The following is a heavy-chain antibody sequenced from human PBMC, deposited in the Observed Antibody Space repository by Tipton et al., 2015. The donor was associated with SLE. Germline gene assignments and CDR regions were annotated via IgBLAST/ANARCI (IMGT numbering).Heavy chain of an antibody. CDR1: GGSFSGYY. V-gene: IGHV4-34*01. D-gene: IGHD2-2*01. CDR3: ARERIVVVPAAMGTEPHGMDV. J-gene: IGHJ6*02. Sequence: LRLSCAVYGGSFSGYYWSWIRQPPGKGLEWIGEINHSGSTNYNPSLKSRVTISVDTSKNQFSLKLSSVTAADTAVYYCARERIVVVPAAMGTEPHGMDVWGQGTTVTVSS. CDR2: INHSGST.